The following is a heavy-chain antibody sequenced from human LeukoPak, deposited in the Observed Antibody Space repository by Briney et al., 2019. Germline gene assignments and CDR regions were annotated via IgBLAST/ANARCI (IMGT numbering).Heavy chain of an antibody. CDR1: GFTFISYG. V-gene: IGHV3-23*01. Sequence: GGSLRLSCAASGFTFISYGMSWVRQAPGKGLEWVSAISASGGNTYYADSVKGRFTISRDNSKNTLYLQMNSLRAEDTAVYYCAKDSTFPVRYFQHWGQGTLVTASS. D-gene: IGHD2/OR15-2a*01. CDR3: AKDSTFPVRYFQH. J-gene: IGHJ1*01. CDR2: ISASGGNT.